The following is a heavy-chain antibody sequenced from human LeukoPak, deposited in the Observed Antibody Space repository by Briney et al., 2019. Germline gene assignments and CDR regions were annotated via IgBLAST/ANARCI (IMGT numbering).Heavy chain of an antibody. CDR3: AAGGDDAKAGY. J-gene: IGHJ4*02. CDR2: IHYSGTPT. Sequence: SETLSLTCSVYGASITSGRYYWGWMRQAPGKGLEWIGTIHYSGTPTFYNPSLESRVSLFSDTSRNDFSLRLRSVTTADTAVYYCAAGGDDAKAGYWGQGTLVTVSS. CDR1: GASITSGRYY. D-gene: IGHD3-16*01. V-gene: IGHV4-39*02.